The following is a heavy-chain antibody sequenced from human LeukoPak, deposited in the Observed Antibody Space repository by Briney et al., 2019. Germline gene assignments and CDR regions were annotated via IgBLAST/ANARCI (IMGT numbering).Heavy chain of an antibody. Sequence: TGASLRLSCVASGFNVSSNYMSWVRQAPGKGLEWVSVFYRLNTIYSADSVKGRFTISRDISKNTLYLQMNSLRADDTAVYYCARDLPDVGDYWGQGTLVTVSS. V-gene: IGHV3-53*01. CDR2: FYRLNTI. CDR3: ARDLPDVGDY. J-gene: IGHJ4*02. CDR1: GFNVSSNY. D-gene: IGHD1-26*01.